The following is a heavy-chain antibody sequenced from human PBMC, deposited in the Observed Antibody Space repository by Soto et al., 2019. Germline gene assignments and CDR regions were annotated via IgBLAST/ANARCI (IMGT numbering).Heavy chain of an antibody. J-gene: IGHJ4*02. CDR1: EFIFSSYA. Sequence: GGSLRLSCVASEFIFSSYAMNWVRQAPGKGLEWVAVMWYDGSNKYYADSVKGRFTISRDNSKNTLYLQMNSLRAEDTAVYYCARDNYDYIWGSYHLDYWGQGTLVTVSS. CDR3: ARDNYDYIWGSYHLDY. CDR2: MWYDGSNK. V-gene: IGHV3-33*01. D-gene: IGHD3-16*02.